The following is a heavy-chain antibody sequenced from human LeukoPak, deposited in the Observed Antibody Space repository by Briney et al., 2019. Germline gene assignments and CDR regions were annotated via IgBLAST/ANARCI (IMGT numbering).Heavy chain of an antibody. J-gene: IGHJ5*02. D-gene: IGHD1-1*01. CDR3: ARDDTESPLGAA. Sequence: ASVKVSCKASGYTFSSYDINWVRKAPGQGLEWMGWMNPISGNTGYAQTLQGRLTMTRNTSISTAYMELSSLRSEDTAVYYCARDDTESPLGAAWGQGTLVTVSS. V-gene: IGHV1-8*01. CDR2: MNPISGNT. CDR1: GYTFSSYD.